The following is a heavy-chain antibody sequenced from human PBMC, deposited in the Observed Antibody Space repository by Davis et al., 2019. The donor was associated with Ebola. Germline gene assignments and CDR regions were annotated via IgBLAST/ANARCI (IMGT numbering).Heavy chain of an antibody. Sequence: GESLKISCAASGFTFSSYGMHWVRQAPGKGLESVAVIWYDGSKKYYADSVKGRFTISRDNAKNTLYLQMNSLRAEDTAVYYCARVPHAKWLVSGWFDPWGQGTLVTVSS. CDR1: GFTFSSYG. CDR2: IWYDGSKK. CDR3: ARVPHAKWLVSGWFDP. D-gene: IGHD6-19*01. V-gene: IGHV3-33*01. J-gene: IGHJ5*02.